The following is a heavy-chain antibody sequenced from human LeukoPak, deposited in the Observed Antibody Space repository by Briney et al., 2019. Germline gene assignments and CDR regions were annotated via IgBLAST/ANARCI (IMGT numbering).Heavy chain of an antibody. Sequence: GGSLRLSCAAPGFTFDDYAMHWVRQAPGKGLEWVSGISWNSGSIGYADSVEGRFTISRDNAKNSLYLQMNSLRAEDTALYYCAKDLQQLPNGLDYWGQGTLVTVSS. D-gene: IGHD6-13*01. V-gene: IGHV3-9*01. CDR3: AKDLQQLPNGLDY. CDR1: GFTFDDYA. CDR2: ISWNSGSI. J-gene: IGHJ4*02.